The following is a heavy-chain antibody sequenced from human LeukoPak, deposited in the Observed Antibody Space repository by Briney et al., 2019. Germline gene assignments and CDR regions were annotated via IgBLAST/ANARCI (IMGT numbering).Heavy chain of an antibody. Sequence: GESLKISCKGSGYTFTGYWIGWVRQMPGKGLEWMGIIYPSDSDTRYSPSFQGQVTISADKSISTAYLQWSSLKASDTAMYYCARGGHGSGSYYNTFDYWGQGTLVTVSS. V-gene: IGHV5-51*01. D-gene: IGHD3-10*01. CDR3: ARGGHGSGSYYNTFDY. CDR1: GYTFTGYW. J-gene: IGHJ4*02. CDR2: IYPSDSDT.